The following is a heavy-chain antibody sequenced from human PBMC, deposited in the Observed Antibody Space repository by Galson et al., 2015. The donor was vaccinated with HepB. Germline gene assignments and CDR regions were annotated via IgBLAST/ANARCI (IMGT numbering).Heavy chain of an antibody. CDR2: ISGSGGTT. V-gene: IGHV3-23*01. Sequence: SLRLSCAASGFPFSTYTMSWVRQAPGKGLEWVSAISGSGGTTYYADSVRGRFTISRVNTKRTLYLQMNRLRGEDTALYYCAKDRNSTSPGTYGMDAWGQGTTVTVFS. CDR3: AKDRNSTSPGTYGMDA. CDR1: GFPFSTYT. J-gene: IGHJ6*02. D-gene: IGHD6-6*01.